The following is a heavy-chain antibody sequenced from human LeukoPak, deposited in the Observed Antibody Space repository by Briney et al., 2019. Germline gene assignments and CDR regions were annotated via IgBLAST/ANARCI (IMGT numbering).Heavy chain of an antibody. J-gene: IGHJ4*02. CDR2: IRYDGSNK. CDR1: GFTFSSYG. Sequence: GGSLRLSCAASGFTFSSYGMHWVRQAPGKGLEWVAFIRYDGSNKYYADSVKGRFTISRDNSKNTLYLQMNSLRAEDTAVYYCAKPQLVVAPLDYWGQGTLVTVSS. CDR3: AKPQLVVAPLDY. D-gene: IGHD2-15*01. V-gene: IGHV3-30*02.